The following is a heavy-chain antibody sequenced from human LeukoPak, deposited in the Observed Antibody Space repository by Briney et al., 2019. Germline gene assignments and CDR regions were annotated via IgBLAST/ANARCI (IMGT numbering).Heavy chain of an antibody. J-gene: IGHJ4*02. CDR2: TYHSGST. CDR1: GGSFTSSNW. CDR3: ARDRIVGATMGPDY. Sequence: SGTLSLTCTVSGGSFTSSNWWTWVRQPPGKGLEWIGETYHSGSTNYNPSLKSRVTISVDTPKNQFSLKLSSVTAADTAVYYCARDRIVGATMGPDYWGQGTLVTVSS. V-gene: IGHV4-4*02. D-gene: IGHD1-26*01.